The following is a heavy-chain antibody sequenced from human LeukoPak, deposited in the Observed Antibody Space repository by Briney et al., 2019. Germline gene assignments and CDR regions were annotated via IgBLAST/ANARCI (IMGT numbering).Heavy chain of an antibody. CDR2: INWNGGST. V-gene: IGHV3-20*04. J-gene: IGHJ4*02. CDR3: ARDRRGSGSYIDY. D-gene: IGHD3-10*01. Sequence: GGSLRLSCAASGFTFEDYGVSWVRQAPGKGLEWVSGINWNGGSTGYAGSVKGRFTISRDNSKNTLYLQMNSLRAEDTAVYYCARDRRGSGSYIDYWGQGTLVTVSS. CDR1: GFTFEDYG.